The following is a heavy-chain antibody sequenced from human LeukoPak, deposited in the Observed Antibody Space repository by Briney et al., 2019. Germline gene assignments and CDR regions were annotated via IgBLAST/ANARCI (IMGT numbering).Heavy chain of an antibody. Sequence: PGGSLRLSCAASGFTFSDYYMSWIRQAPGKGLEWVSYISSSGSTIYYADSVKGRFTISRDNAKNSLYLQMNSLRAEDTAVYYCARDGEPTVTTSGNWYFDLWGRGTLVTVSS. D-gene: IGHD4-17*01. V-gene: IGHV3-11*04. CDR3: ARDGEPTVTTSGNWYFDL. CDR1: GFTFSDYY. J-gene: IGHJ2*01. CDR2: ISSSGSTI.